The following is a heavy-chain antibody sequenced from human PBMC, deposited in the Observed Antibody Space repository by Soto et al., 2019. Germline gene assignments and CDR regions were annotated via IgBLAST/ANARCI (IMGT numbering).Heavy chain of an antibody. Sequence: ASVKVSCKASGGTFSSYAISWVRQAPGQGLEWMGGIIPIFGTANYAQKFQGRVTITADKSTSTAYMELSSLRSEDTAVYYCASHPDSSSWYMDQYYFDYWGQGTLVTVSS. CDR1: GGTFSSYA. CDR2: IIPIFGTA. D-gene: IGHD6-13*01. CDR3: ASHPDSSSWYMDQYYFDY. V-gene: IGHV1-69*06. J-gene: IGHJ4*02.